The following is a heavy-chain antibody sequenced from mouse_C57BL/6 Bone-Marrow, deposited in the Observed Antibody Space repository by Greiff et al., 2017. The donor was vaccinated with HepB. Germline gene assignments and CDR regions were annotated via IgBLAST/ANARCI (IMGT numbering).Heavy chain of an antibody. CDR3: PTIIVFDY. D-gene: IGHD1-1*01. J-gene: IGHJ2*01. CDR2: IDPSDSYT. V-gene: IGHV1-59*01. Sequence: QVQLQQPGAELVRPGTSVKLSCKASGYTFTSYWMHWVKQRPGQGLEWIGVIDPSDSYTNYNQKFKGKATLTVDTSSSTAYMQLSSLTSEDSAVYYCPTIIVFDYWGQGTTLTVSS. CDR1: GYTFTSYW.